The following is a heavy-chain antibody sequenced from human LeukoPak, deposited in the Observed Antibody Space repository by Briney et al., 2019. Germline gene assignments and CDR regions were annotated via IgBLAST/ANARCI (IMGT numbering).Heavy chain of an antibody. CDR3: ARHSPWYMTGSYYYGMDV. J-gene: IGHJ6*02. V-gene: IGHV3-33*01. CDR2: IWYDGSNK. Sequence: GGSLRLSCAASGFTFSSYGMHWVRQAPGKGLEWVAVIWYDGSNKYYADSVKGRFTISRDNSKNTLYLQMNSLRAEDTAVYYCARHSPWYMTGSYYYGMDVWGQGTTVTVSS. D-gene: IGHD3-9*01. CDR1: GFTFSSYG.